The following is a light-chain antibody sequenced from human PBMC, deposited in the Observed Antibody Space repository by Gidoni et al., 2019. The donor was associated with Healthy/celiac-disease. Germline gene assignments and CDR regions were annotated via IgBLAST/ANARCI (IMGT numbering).Light chain of an antibody. Sequence: QSLLTQPPSASGTPGQRVTISCSGSSSNIGSNTVNWYQQLPGTAPKLLIYSHNQRPSGVPDRFSGSKSGTSASLAISGLQSEDEADYYCAAWDDSLNGVVFGGGTKLTVL. CDR2: SHN. CDR3: AAWDDSLNGVV. CDR1: SSNIGSNT. J-gene: IGLJ2*01. V-gene: IGLV1-44*01.